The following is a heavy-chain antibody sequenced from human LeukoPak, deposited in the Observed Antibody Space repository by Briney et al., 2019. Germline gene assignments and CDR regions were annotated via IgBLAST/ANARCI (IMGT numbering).Heavy chain of an antibody. J-gene: IGHJ4*02. CDR2: IKHNGDEL. V-gene: IGHV3-7*01. Sequence: PGGSLRLSCAASGFTFSSYWMTWGRQAPGKGLEWVANIKHNGDELNYVDSVEDRFTISRDNAKNSLYLHMTDLRAEDTAVYYCARELRTFDSWGQGTLVTVSS. CDR3: ARELRTFDS. D-gene: IGHD3-16*01. CDR1: GFTFSSYW.